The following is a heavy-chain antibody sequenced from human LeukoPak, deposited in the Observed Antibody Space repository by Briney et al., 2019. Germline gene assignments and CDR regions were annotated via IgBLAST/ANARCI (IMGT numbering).Heavy chain of an antibody. CDR2: IFYSGNT. D-gene: IGHD1-26*01. V-gene: IGHV4-59*11. CDR1: GDXISNHY. J-gene: IGHJ3*02. Sequence: PSETLSLTCTVSGDXISNHYCSWIRQPPGKGLVWIGYIFYSGNTHYNPSLKGRVTISVDTSKNQFSLKLNSVTAADTAVYYCARESVYSGRYYAFDIWGQGTMVTVSS. CDR3: ARESVYSGRYYAFDI.